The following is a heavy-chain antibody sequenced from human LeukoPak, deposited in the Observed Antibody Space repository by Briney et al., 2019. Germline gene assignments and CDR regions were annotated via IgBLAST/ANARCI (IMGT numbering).Heavy chain of an antibody. CDR2: INPNSGGT. D-gene: IGHD6-6*01. CDR1: GYTFTGYY. J-gene: IGHJ4*02. Sequence: ASVTVSCKASGYTFTGYYMHWVRQAPGQGLEWMGWINPNSGGTNYAQKFQGRVTMTRDTSISTAYMELSRLRSDDTAVYYCARANLVAARPFDYWGQGTLVTVSS. CDR3: ARANLVAARPFDY. V-gene: IGHV1-2*02.